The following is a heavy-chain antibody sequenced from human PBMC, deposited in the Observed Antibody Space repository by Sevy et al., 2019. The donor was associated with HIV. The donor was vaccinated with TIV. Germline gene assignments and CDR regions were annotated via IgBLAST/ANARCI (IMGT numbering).Heavy chain of an antibody. CDR1: GFTFSSYT. Sequence: GGSLRLSCAAAGFTFSSYTIHWVRQAPGKVREWGAFISYDVSRKYYADSVKGRFNISRDNSKNTLYLQMNNLRAADTAVFYCARDLALSGSYSWLAYWGQGTLVTVSS. J-gene: IGHJ4*02. D-gene: IGHD1-26*01. CDR2: ISYDVSRK. V-gene: IGHV3-30*14. CDR3: ARDLALSGSYSWLAY.